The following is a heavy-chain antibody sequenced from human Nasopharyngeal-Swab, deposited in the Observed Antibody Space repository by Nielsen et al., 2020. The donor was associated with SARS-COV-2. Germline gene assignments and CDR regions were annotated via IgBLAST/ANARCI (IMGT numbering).Heavy chain of an antibody. J-gene: IGHJ4*02. V-gene: IGHV4-39*01. CDR3: ARSEAEDYSSSWYDY. D-gene: IGHD6-13*01. Sequence: CQAPGKGLEWIGSIYYSGSTYYNPSLKSRVTISVDTSKNQFSLKLSSVAAADTAVYYCARSEAEDYSSSWYDYWGRGTLVTVSS. CDR2: IYYSGST.